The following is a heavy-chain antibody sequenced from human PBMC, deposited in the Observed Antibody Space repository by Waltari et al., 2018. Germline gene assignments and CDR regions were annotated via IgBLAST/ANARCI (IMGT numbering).Heavy chain of an antibody. D-gene: IGHD3-16*01. CDR3: AHRPTWGELDYFDY. Sequence: QITLKESGPTLVKPTQTLTLTCTFSGFSLSTSGVGVGWIRQPPGKALEWLALSYWNDDKRYSPSLKSRLTITKDTSKNHVVLTMTNMDPVDTATYYGAHRPTWGELDYFDYWGQGTLVTVSS. CDR2: SYWNDDK. CDR1: GFSLSTSGVG. J-gene: IGHJ4*02. V-gene: IGHV2-5*01.